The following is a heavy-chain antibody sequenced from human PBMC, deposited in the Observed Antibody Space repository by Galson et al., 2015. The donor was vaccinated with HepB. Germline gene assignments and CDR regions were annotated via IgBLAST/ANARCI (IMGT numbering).Heavy chain of an antibody. CDR1: GFTFTTSG. V-gene: IGHV3-21*01. CDR3: ARDASEWSRDY. Sequence: SLRLSCAASGFTFTTSGMTWVRQAPGKGLEWVAVIGYSGTYRHYADSVKGRFAISRANAKNSVYLQMNSLRVEDTAVYYCARDASEWSRDYWGQGTLVAVSS. D-gene: IGHD3-3*01. CDR2: IGYSGTYR. J-gene: IGHJ4*02.